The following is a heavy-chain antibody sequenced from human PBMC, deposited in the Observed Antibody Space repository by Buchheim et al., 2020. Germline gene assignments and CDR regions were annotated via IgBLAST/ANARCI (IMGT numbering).Heavy chain of an antibody. D-gene: IGHD1-26*01. Sequence: QVQLQESGPGLVKPSQTLSLTCTVSGGSISNDTYYWSWIRQPAGRGLEWIGRIYSSGRTNYNPSLKSRVTISVDKSTNQFSLELSFVTAADTAVYYCASWIDSESSEHFDYWGQGTL. CDR1: GGSISNDTYY. CDR3: ASWIDSESSEHFDY. CDR2: IYSSGRT. V-gene: IGHV4-61*02. J-gene: IGHJ4*02.